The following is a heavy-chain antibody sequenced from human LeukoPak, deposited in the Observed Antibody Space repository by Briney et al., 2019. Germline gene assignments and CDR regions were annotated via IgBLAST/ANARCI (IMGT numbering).Heavy chain of an antibody. Sequence: PSETLSLTCAVYGGSFSGYYWSWIRQPPGKGLEWIGEINHSGSTNYNPSLKSRVTISVDTSKNQFSLKLSSVTAADTAVYYCARGVFLLRRRNAFDIWGQGTMVTVSS. V-gene: IGHV4-34*01. CDR3: ARGVFLLRRRNAFDI. D-gene: IGHD2/OR15-2a*01. CDR2: INHSGST. CDR1: GGSFSGYY. J-gene: IGHJ3*02.